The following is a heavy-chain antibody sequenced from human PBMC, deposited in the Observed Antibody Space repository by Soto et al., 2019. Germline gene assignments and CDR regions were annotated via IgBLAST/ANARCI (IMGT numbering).Heavy chain of an antibody. Sequence: SETLSLTCAVSGDSMSPFYWSWIRQPPGKGLEWIGYIYHIGTTTYNPSLESRVTISLDSSKNQFSLKLTSVTAADTAVYYCARFRRYYFGVWGRGTLVTVSS. CDR1: GDSMSPFY. CDR3: ARFRRYYFGV. D-gene: IGHD3-10*01. J-gene: IGHJ4*02. CDR2: IYHIGTT. V-gene: IGHV4-59*01.